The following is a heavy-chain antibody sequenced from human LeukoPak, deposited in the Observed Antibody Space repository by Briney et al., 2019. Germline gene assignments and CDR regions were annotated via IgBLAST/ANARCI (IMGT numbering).Heavy chain of an antibody. CDR2: INPNSGGT. J-gene: IGHJ3*02. CDR1: GYTFTGYY. Sequence: ASVKVSCKASGYTFTGYYMHWVRQAPGQGLEWMGWINPNSGGTNYAQKFQGRVTMTRDTSISTAYMELSRLRSDDTAVYYCANRGYSYVTDAFDIWGQGTMVTVSS. CDR3: ANRGYSYVTDAFDI. V-gene: IGHV1-2*02. D-gene: IGHD5-18*01.